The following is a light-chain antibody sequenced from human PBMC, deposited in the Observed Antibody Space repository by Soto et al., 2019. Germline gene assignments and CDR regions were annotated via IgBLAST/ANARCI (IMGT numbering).Light chain of an antibody. J-gene: IGLJ1*01. CDR1: SNEVGGYNY. CDR2: DVN. CDR3: SSYTTSNTPQMV. Sequence: QSVLAQPASVSGSPGQSITISCTGTSNEVGGYNYVSWYQKHPGKAPKFMIYDVNNRPSGVSDRFSGSKSGNTASLTISGLQPEDEADYYCSSYTTSNTPQMVFGTGTKVILL. V-gene: IGLV2-14*01.